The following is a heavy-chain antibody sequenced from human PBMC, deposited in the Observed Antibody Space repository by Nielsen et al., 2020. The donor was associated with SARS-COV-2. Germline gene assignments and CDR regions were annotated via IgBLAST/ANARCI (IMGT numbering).Heavy chain of an antibody. D-gene: IGHD2-2*01. Sequence: GESLKISCKGSGYSFTSYWIGWVRQMPGKGLEWMGIIYPGHSDTRYSPSFQGQVTISADKSISTAYLQWSSLKASDTAMYYCARGWIGYCSSTSCYDWTVAYWGQGTLVTVSS. V-gene: IGHV5-51*01. J-gene: IGHJ4*02. CDR1: GYSFTSYW. CDR2: IYPGHSDT. CDR3: ARGWIGYCSSTSCYDWTVAY.